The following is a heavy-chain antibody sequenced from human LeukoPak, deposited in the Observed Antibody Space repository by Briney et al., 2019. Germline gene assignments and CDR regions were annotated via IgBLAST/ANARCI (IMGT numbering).Heavy chain of an antibody. D-gene: IGHD3-22*01. CDR3: AKDKDTMIVVVTPPDY. CDR1: GFTFSSYG. CDR2: IRYDGSNK. Sequence: GGSLRLSCAASGFTFSSYGMHWVRQAPGKGLEWVAFIRYDGSNKYYADSVKGRLTISRDNSKNTLYLQMNSLRAEDTAVYYCAKDKDTMIVVVTPPDYWGQGTLVTVSS. V-gene: IGHV3-30*02. J-gene: IGHJ4*02.